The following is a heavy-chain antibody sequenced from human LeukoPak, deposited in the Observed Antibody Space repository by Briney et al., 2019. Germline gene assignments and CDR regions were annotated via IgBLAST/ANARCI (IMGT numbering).Heavy chain of an antibody. CDR3: ARDIAPNEGFDY. D-gene: IGHD6-13*01. J-gene: IGHJ4*02. CDR1: GYTFTSYG. CDR2: ISAYNGNT. Sequence: ASVKVSCKASGYTFTSYGFSWVRQAPGQGLEWMGWISAYNGNTNYAQKLQGRVTMTTDTSTSTAYMELRGLRSDDTAMYYCARDIAPNEGFDYWGQGTLVTVSS. V-gene: IGHV1-18*01.